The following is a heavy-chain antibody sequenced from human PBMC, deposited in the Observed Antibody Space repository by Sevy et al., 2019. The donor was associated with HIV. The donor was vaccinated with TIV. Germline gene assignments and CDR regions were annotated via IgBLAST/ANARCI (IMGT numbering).Heavy chain of an antibody. J-gene: IGHJ3*01. D-gene: IGHD3-22*01. CDR1: GFTSTPYA. CDR3: AKDRYYFDSSGYYYHHDAFDV. V-gene: IGHV3-23*01. CDR2: ISGSGAIT. Sequence: GGSLRLSCATSGFTSTPYAVAWVRQAPGKGLEWVAAISGSGAITYYADSRKARLIISRDRTNNTVYLQMKRLRAEDTALYYCAKDRYYFDSSGYYYHHDAFDVWCRGTMVTVSS.